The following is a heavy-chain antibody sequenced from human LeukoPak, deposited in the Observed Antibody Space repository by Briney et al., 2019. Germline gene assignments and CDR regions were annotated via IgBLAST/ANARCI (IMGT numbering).Heavy chain of an antibody. J-gene: IGHJ5*02. CDR3: ARLRSSTEIWFDP. Sequence: GASLKISSKGSGYSFTSYWICWVRQMPAPGLERMWIIYPGDSDTRYSPSFQGQLTISADKSISTAYLQWSSLKASDTAMYYCARLRSSTEIWFDPWGQGTLVTVSS. CDR1: GYSFTSYW. D-gene: IGHD2-2*01. CDR2: IYPGDSDT. V-gene: IGHV5-51*01.